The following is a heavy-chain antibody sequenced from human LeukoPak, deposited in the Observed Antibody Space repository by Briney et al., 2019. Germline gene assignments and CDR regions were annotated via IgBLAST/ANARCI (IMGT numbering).Heavy chain of an antibody. CDR3: ARGSSTTVTTPYYYYYMDV. D-gene: IGHD4-17*01. CDR2: IIPIFGTA. Sequence: GASVKVSCKASGGTFSSYAISWVRQAPGQGLEWMGGIIPIFGTANYAQKFQGRVTITADESTSTAYMELRSLRSDDTAVYYCARGSSTTVTTPYYYYYMDVWGKGTTVTVSS. V-gene: IGHV1-69*13. CDR1: GGTFSSYA. J-gene: IGHJ6*03.